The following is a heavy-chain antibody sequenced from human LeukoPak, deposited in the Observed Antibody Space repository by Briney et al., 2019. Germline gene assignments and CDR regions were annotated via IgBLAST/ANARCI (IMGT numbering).Heavy chain of an antibody. V-gene: IGHV3-53*01. CDR3: ARAKRYDNRGTLDY. CDR2: IYSGGST. CDR1: GFTVSSNY. D-gene: IGHD3-10*01. J-gene: IGHJ4*02. Sequence: PGGSLRLSCAASGFTVSSNYMSWVRQAPGKGLEWVSVIYSGGSTYYADSVKGRSTISRDNSKNTLYLKMNSLRAEDTAVYYCARAKRYDNRGTLDYWGQGTLVTVSS.